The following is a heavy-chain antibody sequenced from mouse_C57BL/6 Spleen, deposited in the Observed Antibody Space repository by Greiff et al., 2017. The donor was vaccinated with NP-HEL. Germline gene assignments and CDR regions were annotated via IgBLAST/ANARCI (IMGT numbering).Heavy chain of an antibody. Sequence: LVESGAELVKPGASVKISCKASGYAFSSYWMNWVKQRPGKGLEWIGQIYPGDGDTNYNGKFKGKATLTADKSSSTAYMQLSSLTSEDSAVYFCARPSTLRIFDYWGQGTTLTVSS. J-gene: IGHJ2*01. CDR1: GYAFSSYW. V-gene: IGHV1-80*01. CDR3: ARPSTLRIFDY. D-gene: IGHD1-1*01. CDR2: IYPGDGDT.